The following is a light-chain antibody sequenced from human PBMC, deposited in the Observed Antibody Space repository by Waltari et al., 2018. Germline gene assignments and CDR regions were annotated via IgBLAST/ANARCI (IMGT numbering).Light chain of an antibody. CDR3: NSRDTRGNHFVV. V-gene: IGLV3-19*01. CDR1: HLRSYF. J-gene: IGLJ2*01. CDR2: DKD. Sequence: SSELTQDPAVSVALGQTVRITCQGDHLRSYFVSWYQQKPGQAPMLVIYDKDNRPSGIPERFSGSSSGNIASLTITGAQAEDEADYYCNSRDTRGNHFVVFGGGTKLTV.